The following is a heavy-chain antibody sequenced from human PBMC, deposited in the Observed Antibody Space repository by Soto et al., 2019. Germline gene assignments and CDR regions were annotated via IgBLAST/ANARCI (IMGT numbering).Heavy chain of an antibody. CDR3: AKAPPFGDGGYFDY. D-gene: IGHD2-21*02. Sequence: EVQLVESGGGLVQPGRSLRLSCAASGFTFDDYAMHWVRQAPGKGLEWVSGISWNSGSIGYADSVKGRFTISRDNAKNSLYLQMNSLRAEDTALYYCAKAPPFGDGGYFDYGGQGPLVTVSS. J-gene: IGHJ4*02. V-gene: IGHV3-9*01. CDR2: ISWNSGSI. CDR1: GFTFDDYA.